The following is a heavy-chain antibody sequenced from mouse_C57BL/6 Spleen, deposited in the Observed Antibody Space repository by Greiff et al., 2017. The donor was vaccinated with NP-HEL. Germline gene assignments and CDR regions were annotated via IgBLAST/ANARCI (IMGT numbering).Heavy chain of an antibody. Sequence: QVQLQQPGAELVRPGSSVKLSCKASGYTFTSYWMDWVKQRPGQGLEWIGNIYPSDSETHYNQKFKDKATLTVDKSSSTAYMQLSSLTSEDSAVYYCARRDNWDRDYWGQGTTLTVSS. D-gene: IGHD4-1*01. CDR2: IYPSDSET. CDR1: GYTFTSYW. V-gene: IGHV1-61*01. J-gene: IGHJ2*01. CDR3: ARRDNWDRDY.